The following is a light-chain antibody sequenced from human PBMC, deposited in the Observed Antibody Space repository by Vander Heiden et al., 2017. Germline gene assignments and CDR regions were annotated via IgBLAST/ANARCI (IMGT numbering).Light chain of an antibody. V-gene: IGLV1-51*01. Sequence: QSVLTQPPSVSAAPGHKVTISCSGSSSNIGNNDVSWYQQLPGTAPKLLIYDNNKRPSGIPDRLSGSRSGTSATLGITGLQTGDEADYYCGTWDSSLSALVFGGGTKLTVL. CDR2: DNN. CDR3: GTWDSSLSALV. J-gene: IGLJ2*01. CDR1: SSNIGNND.